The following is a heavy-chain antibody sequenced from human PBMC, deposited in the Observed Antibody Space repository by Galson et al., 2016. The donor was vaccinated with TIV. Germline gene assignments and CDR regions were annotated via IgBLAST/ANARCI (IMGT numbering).Heavy chain of an antibody. J-gene: IGHJ6*02. D-gene: IGHD2-8*01. CDR3: TTVRLRGSGGMDV. CDR2: VDPEDGKA. Sequence: VKVSCKVSGHNFTDYYMHWMQQAPGKGFEWMGHVDPEDGKAKYAAKFQGRVTMTADTSTDTAYMELSYLRSEDTAIYYCTTVRLRGSGGMDVWGQGTTVIVSS. V-gene: IGHV1-69-2*01. CDR1: GHNFTDYY.